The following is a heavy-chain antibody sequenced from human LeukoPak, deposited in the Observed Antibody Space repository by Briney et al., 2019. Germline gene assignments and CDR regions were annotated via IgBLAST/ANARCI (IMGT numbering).Heavy chain of an antibody. J-gene: IGHJ3*02. D-gene: IGHD3-16*02. Sequence: SETLSLTCAVYGGSFSGYYWSWIRQPPGKGLEWLGEINHSGSTNYNPSLKSRVTISVDTSKNQFALKLRSVTAADTAVYYCARVYDYVWGSYRFSDAFDIWGQGTMVTVSS. CDR1: GGSFSGYY. CDR3: ARVYDYVWGSYRFSDAFDI. CDR2: INHSGST. V-gene: IGHV4-34*01.